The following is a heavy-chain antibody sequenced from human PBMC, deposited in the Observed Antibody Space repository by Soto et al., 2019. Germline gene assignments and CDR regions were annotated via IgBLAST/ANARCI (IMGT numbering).Heavy chain of an antibody. CDR1: GGTFSSFG. V-gene: IGHV1-69*13. D-gene: IGHD5-12*01. CDR2: IIPVFGRP. Sequence: SVKVTCKASGGTFSSFGISWVRQAPGQGLEWMGGIIPVFGRPNYAQRFRGRLTITADESTNTSYMELIDLTSEDTAVYYCAREASGYDFWGQGTQVTVSS. CDR3: AREASGYDF. J-gene: IGHJ1*01.